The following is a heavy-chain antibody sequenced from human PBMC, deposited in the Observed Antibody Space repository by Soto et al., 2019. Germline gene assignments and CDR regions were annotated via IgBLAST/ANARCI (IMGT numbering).Heavy chain of an antibody. CDR3: ARSEVDTAMVTNYGMDV. D-gene: IGHD5-18*01. CDR2: IDPSDSYT. CDR1: GYSFTSYW. Sequence: PGESLKIFCKGSGYSFTSYWISWVRQMPGKGLEWMGRIDPSDSYTNYSPSFQGHVTISADKSISTAYLQWSSLKASDTAMYYCARSEVDTAMVTNYGMDVWGQGTTVSV. J-gene: IGHJ6*02. V-gene: IGHV5-10-1*01.